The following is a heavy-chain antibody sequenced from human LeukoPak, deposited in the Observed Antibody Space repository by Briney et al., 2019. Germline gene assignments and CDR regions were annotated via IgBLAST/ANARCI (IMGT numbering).Heavy chain of an antibody. CDR1: GGTLSSYA. CDR3: ATWVWGSGFDY. J-gene: IGHJ4*02. CDR2: IIPIFGTA. D-gene: IGHD3-16*01. Sequence: GASVKVSCKASGGTLSSYAISWVRQAPGQGLEWMGGIIPIFGTANYAQKFQGRVTITADKSTSTAYMELSSLRSEDTAVYYCATWVWGSGFDYWGQRTLVTVSS. V-gene: IGHV1-69*06.